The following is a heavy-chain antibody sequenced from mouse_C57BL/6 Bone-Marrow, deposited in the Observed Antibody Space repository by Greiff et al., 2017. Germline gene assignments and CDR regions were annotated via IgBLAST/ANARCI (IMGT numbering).Heavy chain of an antibody. CDR2: INPNYGTT. CDR1: GYSFTDYN. Sequence: VQLKESGPELVKPGASVKISCKASGYSFTDYNMNWVKQSNGKSLEWIGVINPNYGTTSYNQKFKGQATLTVDQSSSTAYMQLNSLTSEDSAVYYCAREEDIYYDPAWFAYWGQETLVTVSA. CDR3: AREEDIYYDPAWFAY. D-gene: IGHD2-4*01. J-gene: IGHJ3*01. V-gene: IGHV1-39*01.